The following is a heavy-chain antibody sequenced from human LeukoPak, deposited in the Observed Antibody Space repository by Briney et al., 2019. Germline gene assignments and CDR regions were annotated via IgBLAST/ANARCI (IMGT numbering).Heavy chain of an antibody. D-gene: IGHD3-22*01. CDR3: AKMRGGTMIVVVIAESDY. CDR2: ISGSVGST. Sequence: GGSLRLSCAASAFTFSSYAMSWVRQAPGKGLGWVSAISGSVGSTSYADSVKGWFTISRDNSKKTQWLQMNSLRTEDTAVYYCAKMRGGTMIVVVIAESDYWGQGTLVTVSS. CDR1: AFTFSSYA. V-gene: IGHV3-23*01. J-gene: IGHJ4*02.